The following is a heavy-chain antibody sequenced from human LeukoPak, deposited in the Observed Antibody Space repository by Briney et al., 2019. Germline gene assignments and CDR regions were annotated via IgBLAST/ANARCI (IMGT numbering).Heavy chain of an antibody. CDR1: GFSVSSNY. Sequence: GGSLRLSCAASGFSVSSNYMNWVRQAPGKGLEWVSIIYSDGSTDYADSVKGRFTISRDNAKNSLYLQMNSLRAEDTAVYYCARGLVATPGLWFDPWGQGTLVTVSS. J-gene: IGHJ5*02. CDR2: IYSDGST. V-gene: IGHV3-53*01. D-gene: IGHD5-12*01. CDR3: ARGLVATPGLWFDP.